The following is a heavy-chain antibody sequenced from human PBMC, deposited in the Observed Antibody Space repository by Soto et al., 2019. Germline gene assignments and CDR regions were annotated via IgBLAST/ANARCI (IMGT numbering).Heavy chain of an antibody. CDR3: ARTRPGLYFDY. CDR1: GFTFSSNCMSFSSNW. J-gene: IGHJ4*02. Sequence: PGGSLRLSCAASGFTFSSNCMSFSSNWMSWVRQAPGKGLEWVANIKVDGSEKYYVNSVKGRFTISRDNAKNSLYLQMNSLRAEDTAVYYCARTRPGLYFDYWGQGTLVTVSS. CDR2: IKVDGSEK. V-gene: IGHV3-7*01.